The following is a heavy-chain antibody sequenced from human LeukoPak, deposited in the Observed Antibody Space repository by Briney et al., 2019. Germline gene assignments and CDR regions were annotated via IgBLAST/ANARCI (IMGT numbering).Heavy chain of an antibody. Sequence: PGGSLRLSCSASGFTFTNAWMSWVRQAPGKGLEWVGRIKSKTDGGTTDYAAPVKGRFSISRDDSKNSLYLQMNSLKSEDTAVYYCQGGRFWGQGTLVTVSS. J-gene: IGHJ4*02. CDR1: GFTFTNAW. D-gene: IGHD1-26*01. CDR3: QGGRF. CDR2: IKSKTDGGTT. V-gene: IGHV3-15*01.